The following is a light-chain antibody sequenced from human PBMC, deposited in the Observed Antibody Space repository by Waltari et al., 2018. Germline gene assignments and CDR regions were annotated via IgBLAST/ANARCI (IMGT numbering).Light chain of an antibody. CDR3: CSYAGRYTSV. CDR2: DVA. V-gene: IGLV2-11*01. CDR1: NSDVGAYNY. Sequence: QSALTQPRSVSGSPGQSVTLSCTGTNSDVGAYNYVSWSQQRPGKAPKLVISDVAKRPSGVPDRFSGSKAGNTASLTISGLQTDDEADYYCCSYAGRYTSVFGGGTKVTVL. J-gene: IGLJ2*01.